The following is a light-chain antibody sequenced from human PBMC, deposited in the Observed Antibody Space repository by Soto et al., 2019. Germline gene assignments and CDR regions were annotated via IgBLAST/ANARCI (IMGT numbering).Light chain of an antibody. CDR2: DTN. CDR1: TGAVTSGHY. J-gene: IGLJ3*02. Sequence: QAVVTQEPSLTVSPGGTVTLTCGSNTGAVTSGHYVHWFQRKPGQAPRTLIYDTNNRHSWTPARFSGSLLGGKAALTLSGAQSEDEAEYYCLLSYSGARVYGGGTKLTVL. CDR3: LLSYSGARV. V-gene: IGLV7-46*01.